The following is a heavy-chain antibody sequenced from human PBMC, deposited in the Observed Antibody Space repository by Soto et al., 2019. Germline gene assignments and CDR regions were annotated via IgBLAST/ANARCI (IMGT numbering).Heavy chain of an antibody. CDR3: ARDKDLQPTVWGY. CDR1: GDAMLTGGHC. D-gene: IGHD7-27*01. J-gene: IGHJ4*02. CDR2: IYYSGAT. Sequence: SETLSLTCTVSGDAMLTGGHCYNGIGQVPGKGLEWIGYIYYSGATHYSPSLRARATISRDTSKNQFSLTLISVTAADTALYYCARDKDLQPTVWGYWGQGIQVTVSS. V-gene: IGHV4-31*03.